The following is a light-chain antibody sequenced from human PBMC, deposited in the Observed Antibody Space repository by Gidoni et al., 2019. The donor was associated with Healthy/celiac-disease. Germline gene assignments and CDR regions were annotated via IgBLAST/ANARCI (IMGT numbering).Light chain of an antibody. Sequence: DIQITQSPSSLSASVGDRVTITCRASQSISSYLNWYQQKPGKAPKLRIYAASSLQSGVPSRFSGSGSGTDFTLTISSLQPEDFATYYCQQSYSTPRTFGQGTKLEIK. CDR3: QQSYSTPRT. CDR1: QSISSY. V-gene: IGKV1-39*01. J-gene: IGKJ2*01. CDR2: AAS.